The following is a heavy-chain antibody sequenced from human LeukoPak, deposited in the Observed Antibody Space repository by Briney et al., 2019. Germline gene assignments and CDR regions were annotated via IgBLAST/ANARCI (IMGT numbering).Heavy chain of an antibody. Sequence: SETLSLTCAVYGGSFSGYYWSWIRQPPGKGLEWIGEINHSGSTNYNPSLKSRVTISVDTSKNQFSLKLSSVTAADTAVYYCARGGLYCSGGSCSLWLDPWGQGTLATVSS. V-gene: IGHV4-34*01. CDR1: GGSFSGYY. CDR3: ARGGLYCSGGSCSLWLDP. D-gene: IGHD2-15*01. J-gene: IGHJ5*02. CDR2: INHSGST.